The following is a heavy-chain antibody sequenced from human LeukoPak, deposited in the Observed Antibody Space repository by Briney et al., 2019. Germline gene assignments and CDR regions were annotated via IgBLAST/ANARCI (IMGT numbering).Heavy chain of an antibody. J-gene: IGHJ4*02. CDR1: GYTSTSYD. CDR2: MNPNSGNT. D-gene: IGHD6-6*01. Sequence: ASVKVSCKASGYTSTSYDINWVRQATGQGLEWMGWMNPNSGNTGYAQKFQGRVTITRNTFISTAYMELSSLRSEDTAVYYCARGRKYSSSSGFDYWGQGTLVTVSS. V-gene: IGHV1-8*03. CDR3: ARGRKYSSSSGFDY.